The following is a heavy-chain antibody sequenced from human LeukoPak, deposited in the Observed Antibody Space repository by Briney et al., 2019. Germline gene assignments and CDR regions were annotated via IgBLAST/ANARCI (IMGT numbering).Heavy chain of an antibody. CDR1: GGTFSSYA. J-gene: IGHJ5*02. V-gene: IGHV1-69*13. Sequence: GASVKVSCKASGGTFSSYAISWVRQAPGQGLEWMGGIIPIFGTANYAQKFQGRVTITADESTSTAYMELSSLRSEDTVVYYCARDQAAAGTSWFDPWGQGTLVTVSS. CDR2: IIPIFGTA. D-gene: IGHD6-13*01. CDR3: ARDQAAAGTSWFDP.